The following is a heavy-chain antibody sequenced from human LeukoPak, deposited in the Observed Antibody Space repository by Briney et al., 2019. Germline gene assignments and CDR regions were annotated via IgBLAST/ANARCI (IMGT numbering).Heavy chain of an antibody. CDR2: FDPEDGET. V-gene: IGHV1-24*01. CDR3: ATWTGGSGYYNY. J-gene: IGHJ4*02. D-gene: IGHD3-22*01. Sequence: ASVKVSCKVSGYTLTELSMHWVRQAPGKGLEWMGGFDPEDGETIYAQKFQGRVTMTEDTSTHTAYMELSSLRSEDTAVYYCATWTGGSGYYNYWGQGTLVTVSS. CDR1: GYTLTELS.